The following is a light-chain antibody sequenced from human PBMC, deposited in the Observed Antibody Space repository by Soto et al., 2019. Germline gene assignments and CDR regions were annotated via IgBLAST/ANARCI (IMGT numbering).Light chain of an antibody. V-gene: IGKV2-24*01. Sequence: DIVLTQAPLSSPVTLGQPASISCRSSQSLVHSDGNTYLSWLHQRPGQPPRLLIYKISKRFSGVPDRFSGSGAGTDFTLTITRVEAEDVGVSYCMQATHSPWAFGQGTKVEIK. CDR2: KIS. CDR1: QSLVHSDGNTY. J-gene: IGKJ1*01. CDR3: MQATHSPWA.